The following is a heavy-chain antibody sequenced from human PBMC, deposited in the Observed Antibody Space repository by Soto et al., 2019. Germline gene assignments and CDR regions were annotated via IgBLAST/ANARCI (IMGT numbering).Heavy chain of an antibody. CDR3: ARAGHYSNYGSYYGMDV. V-gene: IGHV1-69*13. CDR2: IIPIFGTA. CDR1: GGTFSSYA. J-gene: IGHJ6*02. Sequence: SVKVSCKASGGTFSSYAISWVRQAPGQGLEWMGGIIPIFGTANYAQKFQGRVTITADESTSTAYMELSSLRSEDTAVYYCARAGHYSNYGSYYGMDVWGQGTTVTVSS. D-gene: IGHD4-4*01.